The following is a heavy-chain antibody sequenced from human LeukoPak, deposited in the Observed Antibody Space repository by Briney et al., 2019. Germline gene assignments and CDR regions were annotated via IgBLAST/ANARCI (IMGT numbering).Heavy chain of an antibody. D-gene: IGHD3-10*02. CDR1: GFTFDDYA. J-gene: IGHJ4*02. CDR2: ISWNSGSI. Sequence: PGRSLRLSCAASGFTFDDYAMHWVRQAPEKGLEWVSGISWNSGSIGYADSVKGRFTISRDNAKNSLYLQMNSLRAEDTALYYCAKEAPITMIGPTGPRPFDYWGQGTLVTVSS. CDR3: AKEAPITMIGPTGPRPFDY. V-gene: IGHV3-9*01.